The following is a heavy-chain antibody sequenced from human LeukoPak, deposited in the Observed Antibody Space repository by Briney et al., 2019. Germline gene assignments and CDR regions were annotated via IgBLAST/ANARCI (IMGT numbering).Heavy chain of an antibody. D-gene: IGHD6-13*01. V-gene: IGHV4-59*01. Sequence: PSETLSLTCTVSGGSISSYYWSWIRQPPGQGLEWIGYIYYSGTTNYNPSLKSRVTISVDTSKNQFSLKLSSVTAAATAVYYCARGVYIAAAQYAYWGQGTLVTVSS. J-gene: IGHJ4*02. CDR2: IYYSGTT. CDR3: ARGVYIAAAQYAY. CDR1: GGSISSYY.